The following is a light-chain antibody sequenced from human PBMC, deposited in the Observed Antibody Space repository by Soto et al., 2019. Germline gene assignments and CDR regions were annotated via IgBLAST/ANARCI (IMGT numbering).Light chain of an antibody. CDR2: KAS. V-gene: IGKV1-5*03. J-gene: IGKJ1*01. CDR3: QQYKSYSEA. CDR1: QSISSW. Sequence: DIQMIQSPSTLSTSVGDRVTITCRATQSISSWLAWYQQRPGKAPNLLIYKASNLQSGVPSRFSGSGSGTEFTLTISSLQPDDFATYYCQQYKSYSEAFGQGTKVDVK.